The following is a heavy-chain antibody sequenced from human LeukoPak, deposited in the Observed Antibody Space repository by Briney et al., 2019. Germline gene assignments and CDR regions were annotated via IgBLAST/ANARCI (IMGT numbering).Heavy chain of an antibody. CDR2: ISGSGGST. Sequence: GGSLRLSCAASGFTFSSYAMSWVRQAPGKGLEWVSAISGSGGSTYYADSVKGRFTISRDNSKNTLYLQMNSLRAEDTAVYYCAKSLGYCSGGSCSHYYYYGMDVWSQGTTVTVSS. J-gene: IGHJ6*02. CDR1: GFTFSSYA. CDR3: AKSLGYCSGGSCSHYYYYGMDV. V-gene: IGHV3-23*01. D-gene: IGHD2-15*01.